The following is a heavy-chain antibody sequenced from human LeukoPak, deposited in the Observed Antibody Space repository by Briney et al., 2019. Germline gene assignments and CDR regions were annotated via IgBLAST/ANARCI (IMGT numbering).Heavy chain of an antibody. J-gene: IGHJ4*02. CDR1: GFTFSIYI. CDR3: ASRAGYCSSTSCYSGY. V-gene: IGHV3-21*01. D-gene: IGHD2-2*01. Sequence: PGGSLRLSCAASGFTFSIYIRNWVRQAPGKGLEGVSAISSSSSYIYYADSVKGRFTISRDNAKNSLYLQMNSLRAEDTAVYYCASRAGYCSSTSCYSGYWGQGTLVTVSS. CDR2: ISSSSSYI.